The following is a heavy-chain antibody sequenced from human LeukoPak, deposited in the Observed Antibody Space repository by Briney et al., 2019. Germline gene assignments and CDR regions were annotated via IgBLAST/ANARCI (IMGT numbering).Heavy chain of an antibody. CDR3: TREGLDY. Sequence: GASVKVSCKASGYTFTNYDINWVRQATEQGLEWMVYKNPNSGSSASAQKFQGRVTITTDASISTAYMEVSGLRSEDTALYYCTREGLDYWGQGTLVTVSS. CDR2: KNPNSGSS. V-gene: IGHV1-8*01. J-gene: IGHJ4*02. CDR1: GYTFTNYD.